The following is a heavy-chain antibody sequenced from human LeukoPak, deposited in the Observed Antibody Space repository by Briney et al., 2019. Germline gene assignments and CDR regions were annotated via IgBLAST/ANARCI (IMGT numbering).Heavy chain of an antibody. J-gene: IGHJ4*02. CDR2: INPNSGGT. CDR3: ARAPLWFGESYYFDY. V-gene: IGHV1-2*02. Sequence: ASVKVSCKASGYTFTGSYMHWVRQAPGQGLEWMGWINPNSGGTNYAQKFQGRVTMTRDTSISTAYMELSRLRSDDTAVYYCARAPLWFGESYYFDYWGQGTLVTVSS. CDR1: GYTFTGSY. D-gene: IGHD3-10*01.